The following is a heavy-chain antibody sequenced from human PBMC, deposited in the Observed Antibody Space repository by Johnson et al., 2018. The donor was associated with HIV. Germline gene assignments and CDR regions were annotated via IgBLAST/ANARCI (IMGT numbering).Heavy chain of an antibody. V-gene: IGHV3-30*14. CDR1: GFTFSSYA. CDR3: AREGGYSGYEGVGHTNDAFDI. CDR2: IYSGGST. D-gene: IGHD5-12*01. Sequence: QVQLVESGGGVVQPGRSLRLSCAASGFTFSSYAMHWVRQAPGKGLEWVAVIYSGGSTYYADSVKGRFTISRDNSKNTPYLQMNSLRAEDTAVYYCAREGGYSGYEGVGHTNDAFDIWGQGTMVTVSS. J-gene: IGHJ3*02.